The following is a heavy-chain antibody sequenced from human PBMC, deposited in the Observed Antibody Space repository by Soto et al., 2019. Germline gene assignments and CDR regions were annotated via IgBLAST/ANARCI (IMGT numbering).Heavy chain of an antibody. D-gene: IGHD6-19*01. CDR3: ARETYSSGWTPTFDY. V-gene: IGHV3-11*04. CDR2: ISSSGSTI. Sequence: GGSLRLSCAASGFTFSDYYMSWIRQAPGKGLEWVSYISSSGSTIYYADSVKGRFTISRDNAKNSLYLQMNSLRAEDTAVYYCARETYSSGWTPTFDYWGQGTLVTVSS. J-gene: IGHJ4*02. CDR1: GFTFSDYY.